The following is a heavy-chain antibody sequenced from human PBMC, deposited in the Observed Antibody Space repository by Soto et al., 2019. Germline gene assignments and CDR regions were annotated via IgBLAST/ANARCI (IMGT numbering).Heavy chain of an antibody. Sequence: SETLSLARSVSGGSMSKFYWNWIRKTAGRGREWMGRVYATGSSDYNPSLRSRIAMSVDISKKRFSLRLRSVTAADTGVYYCVRDGSKTLRDCFDPGGQGILVTVSS. CDR2: VYATGSS. CDR3: VRDGSKTLRDCFDP. V-gene: IGHV4-4*07. J-gene: IGHJ5*02. CDR1: GGSMSKFY.